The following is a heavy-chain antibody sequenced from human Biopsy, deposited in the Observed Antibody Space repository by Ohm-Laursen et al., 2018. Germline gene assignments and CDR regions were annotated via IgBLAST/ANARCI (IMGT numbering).Heavy chain of an antibody. CDR3: ARHDGNGPFALDS. J-gene: IGHJ4*02. CDR1: GGSISSGSNY. D-gene: IGHD5-24*01. CDR2: VYHSGTT. Sequence: TLSLTCTVSGGSISSGSNYWAWIRQPPGKGLEWIGSVYHSGTTYYSPSLKSRVTISVDTSKNQLSLKAPSVTAADTAAYYCARHDGNGPFALDSWGQGTLVTVSS. V-gene: IGHV4-39*01.